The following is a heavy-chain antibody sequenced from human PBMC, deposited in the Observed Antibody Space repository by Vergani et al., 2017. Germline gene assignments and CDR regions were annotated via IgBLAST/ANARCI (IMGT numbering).Heavy chain of an antibody. CDR3: TTDAGYSYVDDI. CDR2: IKSKTDGGTT. V-gene: IGHV3-15*01. Sequence: EVQLVESGGGLVKPGGSLRLSCAASGFTFSNAWMSWVRQAPGKGLEWVGRIKSKTDGGTTDYAAPVKGRFTISRDDSKNTLYLQMNSLKTEDTAVYYCTTDAGYSYVDDIWGQGTMVTVSS. J-gene: IGHJ3*02. D-gene: IGHD5-18*01. CDR1: GFTFSNAW.